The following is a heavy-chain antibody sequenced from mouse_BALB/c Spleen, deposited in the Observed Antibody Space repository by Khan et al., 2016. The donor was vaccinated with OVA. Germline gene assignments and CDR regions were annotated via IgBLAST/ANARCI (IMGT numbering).Heavy chain of an antibody. CDR2: IWSGGST. Sequence: QVQLKQSGPGLVQPSQSLSITCTVTDFSLSTYGIHWVRQSPGKGLEWLGVIWSGGSTDYNAAFISRLSISKDNSKSPVFFKMNSLQTDDTAIYYCTRVYYRYDRYFDVWGAGTTVTVAS. D-gene: IGHD2-14*01. CDR3: TRVYYRYDRYFDV. CDR1: DFSLSTYG. V-gene: IGHV2-4-1*01. J-gene: IGHJ1*01.